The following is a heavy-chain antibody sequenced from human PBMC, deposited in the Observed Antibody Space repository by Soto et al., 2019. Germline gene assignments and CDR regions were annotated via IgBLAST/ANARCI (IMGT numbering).Heavy chain of an antibody. Sequence: SETLSLTCTVSGGSISSGGYYWSWIRQHPGKGLEWIGYIYYGGSTYYNPSLKSRVTISVDTSKNQFSLKLSSVTAADTAVYYCARTRASSGYLFFDYWGQGTLVTVSS. CDR2: IYYGGST. V-gene: IGHV4-31*03. J-gene: IGHJ4*02. CDR1: GGSISSGGYY. CDR3: ARTRASSGYLFFDY. D-gene: IGHD3-22*01.